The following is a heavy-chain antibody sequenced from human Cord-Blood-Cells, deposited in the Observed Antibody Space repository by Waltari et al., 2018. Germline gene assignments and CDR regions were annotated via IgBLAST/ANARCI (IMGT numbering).Heavy chain of an antibody. J-gene: IGHJ3*02. CDR1: GFTFSSYG. V-gene: IGHV3-30*02. D-gene: IGHD1-7*01. Sequence: QVQLVESGGGVVQPGGSLRLSCAASGFTFSSYGMHWVRQAQGKGLEWVAFIRYDGSNKYYADSVKGRFTISRDNSKNTLYLQMNSLRAEDTAVYYCAKDSRKANWNYAGDAFDIWGQGTMVTVSS. CDR2: IRYDGSNK. CDR3: AKDSRKANWNYAGDAFDI.